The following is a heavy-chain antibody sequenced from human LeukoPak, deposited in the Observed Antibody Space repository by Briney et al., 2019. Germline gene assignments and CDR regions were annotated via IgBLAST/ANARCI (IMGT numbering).Heavy chain of an antibody. CDR3: AKDLIRMVRGVIIRYFDY. CDR2: ISGSGGST. D-gene: IGHD3-10*01. V-gene: IGHV3-23*01. CDR1: GFTFSSYA. Sequence: GGSLRLSCAASGFTFSSYAMSWVRQAPGKGLEWVSAISGSGGSTYYADSVKGRFTISRDNSKNTLYLQMNSLRAEDTAVYYCAKDLIRMVRGVIIRYFDYWGQGTLVTVSS. J-gene: IGHJ4*02.